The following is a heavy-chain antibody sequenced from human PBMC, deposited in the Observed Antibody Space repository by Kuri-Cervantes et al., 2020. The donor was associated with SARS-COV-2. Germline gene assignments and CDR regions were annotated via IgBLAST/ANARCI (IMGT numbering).Heavy chain of an antibody. J-gene: IGHJ4*02. CDR1: GVTLSSHS. Sequence: LSLTGAASGVTLSSHSVNWVRQAPGKGLEWVSSIGSRSSSTYYSDSVRGRFTISRDNAKNSLYLQMNSLRAEDTALYYCARDQSSSGADFDYWGQGTLVTVSS. CDR2: IGSRSSST. CDR3: ARDQSSSGADFDY. D-gene: IGHD6-6*01. V-gene: IGHV3-21*04.